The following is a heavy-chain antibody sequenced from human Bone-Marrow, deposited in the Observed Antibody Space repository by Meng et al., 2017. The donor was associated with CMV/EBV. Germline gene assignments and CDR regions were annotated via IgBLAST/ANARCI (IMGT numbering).Heavy chain of an antibody. CDR3: ARLLDESSSSDY. V-gene: IGHV3-30*04. Sequence: GGSLRLSCAASGFTFSSYAMHWVRQAPGKGLEWVAVISYDGSNKYYADSVKGRFTISRDNSKNTLYLQMNSLRAEDTAVYYCARLLDESSSSDYWGQGTLVTVSS. J-gene: IGHJ4*02. D-gene: IGHD6-6*01. CDR1: GFTFSSYA. CDR2: ISYDGSNK.